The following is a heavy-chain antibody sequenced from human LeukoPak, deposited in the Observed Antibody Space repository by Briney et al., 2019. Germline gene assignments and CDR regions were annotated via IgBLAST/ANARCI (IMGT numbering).Heavy chain of an antibody. J-gene: IGHJ4*02. CDR3: ERAYDTSGYYPEFDS. Sequence: SETLSLTCTVSGGSISDSYWKWIRQPPGKGLEWSGYIYYSGTTNYNPSLKSRVTISFDTSKIQFSLKLSSVNAADKAVYYCERAYDTSGYYPEFDSWGQGALVTVSS. CDR1: GGSISDSY. CDR2: IYYSGTT. D-gene: IGHD3-22*01. V-gene: IGHV4-59*08.